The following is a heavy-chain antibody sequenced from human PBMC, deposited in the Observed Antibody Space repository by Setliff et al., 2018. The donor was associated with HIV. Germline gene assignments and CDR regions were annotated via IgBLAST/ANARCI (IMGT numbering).Heavy chain of an antibody. J-gene: IGHJ3*02. CDR2: IHTEQGFP. CDR3: AVDRHAFDI. Sequence: ASVKVSCKASGYSFINYAVNWLRQAPGRGLEWMGWIHTEQGFPMYAQGFTGRFVFSLDPSVNTAYLQINSLTPDDGGVYYCAVDRHAFDIWGQGTVVTVSS. CDR1: GYSFINYA. D-gene: IGHD5-12*01. V-gene: IGHV7-4-1*02.